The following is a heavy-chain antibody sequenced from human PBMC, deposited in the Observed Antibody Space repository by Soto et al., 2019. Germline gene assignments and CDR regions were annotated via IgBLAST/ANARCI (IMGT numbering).Heavy chain of an antibody. CDR2: ISAYNGNT. D-gene: IGHD2-15*01. CDR3: VVAAQPYYFDY. Sequence: GASVKVSCQDSGYTFTRHGNQWVRQAPGQGLEWMGWISAYNGNTNYAQKLQGRVTMTTDTSTSTAYMELRSLRSDDTAVYYCVVAAQPYYFDYWGQGTLVTVSS. V-gene: IGHV1-18*01. CDR1: GYTFTRHG. J-gene: IGHJ4*02.